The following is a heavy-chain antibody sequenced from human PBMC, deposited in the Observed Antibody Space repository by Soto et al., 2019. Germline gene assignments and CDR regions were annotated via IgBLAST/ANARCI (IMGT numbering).Heavy chain of an antibody. CDR3: ASYYYDSSGYYYVPGVY. CDR1: GGSFSDYY. Sequence: SETLSLTCAVYGGSFSDYYWTWIRQPPGKGLEWIGEINHSGSTNYNPSLKSRVTISVDTSKNQFSLKLSSVTAADTAVYYCASYYYDSSGYYYVPGVYWGQGTLVTVSS. J-gene: IGHJ4*02. V-gene: IGHV4-34*01. D-gene: IGHD3-22*01. CDR2: INHSGST.